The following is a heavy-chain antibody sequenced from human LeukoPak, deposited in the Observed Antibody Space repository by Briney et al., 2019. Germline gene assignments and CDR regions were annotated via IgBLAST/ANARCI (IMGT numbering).Heavy chain of an antibody. D-gene: IGHD2-21*02. Sequence: SETLSLTCTVSGVSISSSSYYWGWIRQPPGKGLEWIGSIYYSGSTYYNPSLKSRVTTSVDTSKNQFSLKVSSVTAADTAVYYCARDIEGDHGAYYFDYWGQGTLVTVSS. J-gene: IGHJ4*02. CDR2: IYYSGST. CDR3: ARDIEGDHGAYYFDY. V-gene: IGHV4-39*02. CDR1: GVSISSSSYY.